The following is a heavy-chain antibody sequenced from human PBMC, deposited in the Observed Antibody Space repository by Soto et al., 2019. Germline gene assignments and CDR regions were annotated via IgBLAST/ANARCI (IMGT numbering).Heavy chain of an antibody. Sequence: GGSLRLSSAVSGFTFNSYSMNWVRQAPGKWLEWVSSISSFSNYMYYTDSVKGRFTISRDNAGNSLYLKINSLRAEDRAVYYCERAGGYRRANPNPRVSVRDVWGQGTRVTDSS. D-gene: IGHD5-12*01. CDR2: ISSFSNYM. CDR3: ERAGGYRRANPNPRVSVRDV. V-gene: IGHV3-21*01. CDR1: GFTFNSYS. J-gene: IGHJ6*02.